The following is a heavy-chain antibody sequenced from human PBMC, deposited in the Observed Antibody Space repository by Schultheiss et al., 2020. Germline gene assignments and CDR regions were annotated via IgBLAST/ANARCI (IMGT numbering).Heavy chain of an antibody. CDR2: IFYSGST. CDR1: GGSISSGGYY. V-gene: IGHV4-61*08. Sequence: GSLRLSCTVSGGSISSGGYYWSWIRQHPGKGLEWIGYIFYSGSTNYNPSLKSRVTISVDTSKNQFSLKLSSVTVADTAVYYCARGVRGIIAYYFDSWGQGTLVTVSS. D-gene: IGHD3-10*01. CDR3: ARGVRGIIAYYFDS. J-gene: IGHJ4*02.